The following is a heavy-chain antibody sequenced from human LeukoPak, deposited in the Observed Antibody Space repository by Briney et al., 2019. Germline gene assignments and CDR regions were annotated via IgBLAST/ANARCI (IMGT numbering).Heavy chain of an antibody. CDR2: ISGSSGII. CDR3: TRVLSRWVDTAKGY. CDR1: GFTFNTYT. V-gene: IGHV3-48*01. J-gene: IGHJ4*02. D-gene: IGHD5-18*01. Sequence: GGSLRLSCAASGFTFNTYTMNWVRQAPGKGLEWVSYISGSSGIIDYADSVRGRFTISRDNAKNSLYLQMNSLRAEDTAVYYCTRVLSRWVDTAKGYWGQGTLVTVSS.